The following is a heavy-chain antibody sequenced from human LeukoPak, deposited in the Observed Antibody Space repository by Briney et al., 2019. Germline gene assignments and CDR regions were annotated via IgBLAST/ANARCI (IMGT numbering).Heavy chain of an antibody. CDR3: ARDFGLTEGY. D-gene: IGHD4/OR15-4a*01. CDR1: GYTLTSYG. V-gene: IGHV1-2*02. CDR2: INPNSGGT. Sequence: GASVKVSCKASGYTLTSYGISWVRQAPGQGLEWMGWINPNSGGTNYAQKFQGRVTMTRDTSISTAYMELSRLRSDDTAVYYCARDFGLTEGYWGQGTLVTVSS. J-gene: IGHJ4*02.